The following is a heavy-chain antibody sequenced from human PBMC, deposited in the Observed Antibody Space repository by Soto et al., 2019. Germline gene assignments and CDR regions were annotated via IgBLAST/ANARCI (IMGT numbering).Heavy chain of an antibody. D-gene: IGHD6-19*01. J-gene: IGHJ4*02. Sequence: QVQLVQSGAEVKKPGASVKVSCKASGYTFTSYGISWVRQAPGQGLEWMGWISAYNGNTNYAQKLQGRVTMTTDTSTSTAYRELRSLRSDDTAVYYCARDRPIYSSGWPFDYWGQGTLVTVSS. CDR2: ISAYNGNT. V-gene: IGHV1-18*01. CDR3: ARDRPIYSSGWPFDY. CDR1: GYTFTSYG.